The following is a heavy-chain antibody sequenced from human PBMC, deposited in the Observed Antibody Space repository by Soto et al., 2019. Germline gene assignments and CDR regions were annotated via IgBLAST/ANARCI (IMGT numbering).Heavy chain of an antibody. V-gene: IGHV3-33*01. Sequence: VGSLRLSCASSVFTFSSYGMHCVRHSPGKWLEWVAVIWYDGSNKYYAGSVKGRFTISRDNSKNTLYLQMNSLRAEDTAVYYCARDYYDSRGYYLLHGYWGQGTLVSVSS. J-gene: IGHJ4*02. CDR1: VFTFSSYG. CDR2: IWYDGSNK. D-gene: IGHD3-22*01. CDR3: ARDYYDSRGYYLLHGY.